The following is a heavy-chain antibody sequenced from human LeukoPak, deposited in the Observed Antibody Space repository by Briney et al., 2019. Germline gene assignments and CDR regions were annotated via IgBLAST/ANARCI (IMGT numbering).Heavy chain of an antibody. CDR2: ISGSGDNT. V-gene: IGHV3-23*01. Sequence: GGSLRLSCAASGFTFSSYAMSWVRQAPGNGLEWVSAISGSGDNTYYADSMKGRFTISRDNSKNTLSLQMNSLRAEDTAVYYCAKASYYYDSSDRFDYWGQGTLVTVSS. CDR3: AKASYYYDSSDRFDY. D-gene: IGHD3-22*01. J-gene: IGHJ4*02. CDR1: GFTFSSYA.